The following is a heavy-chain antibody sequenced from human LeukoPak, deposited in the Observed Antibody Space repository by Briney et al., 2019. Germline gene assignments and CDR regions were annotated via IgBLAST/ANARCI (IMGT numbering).Heavy chain of an antibody. CDR1: GFTFSSYW. Sequence: PGGSLRLSCAASGFTFSSYWMSWVRQAPGKGLEWVAVISYDGSNKYYADSVKGRFTISRDNSKNTLYLQMNSLRAEDTAVYYCAKDLVGATWDDAFDIWGQGTMVTVSS. CDR3: AKDLVGATWDDAFDI. V-gene: IGHV3-30*18. CDR2: ISYDGSNK. D-gene: IGHD1-26*01. J-gene: IGHJ3*02.